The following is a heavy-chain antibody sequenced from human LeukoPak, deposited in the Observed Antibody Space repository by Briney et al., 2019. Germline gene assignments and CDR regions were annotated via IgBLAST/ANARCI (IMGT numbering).Heavy chain of an antibody. V-gene: IGHV4-61*02. CDR1: GGSISSGSYY. D-gene: IGHD3-3*01. CDR3: ARDSTAYDFWSGQPPYYMDV. CDR2: IYTSGST. Sequence: SETLSLTXTVSGGSISSGSYYWSWIRQPAGKGLEWIGRIYTSGSTNYNPSLKSRVTISVDTSKNQLSLKLSSVTAADTAVYYCARDSTAYDFWSGQPPYYMDVWGKGTTVTVSS. J-gene: IGHJ6*03.